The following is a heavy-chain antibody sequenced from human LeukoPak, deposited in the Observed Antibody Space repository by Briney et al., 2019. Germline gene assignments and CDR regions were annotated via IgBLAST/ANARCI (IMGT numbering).Heavy chain of an antibody. J-gene: IGHJ5*02. V-gene: IGHV4-4*02. CDR1: GGSISSSNW. D-gene: IGHD2-2*01. Sequence: SETLSLTCAVSGGSISSSNWWSGVRRPPGKGLEWIGEIYHSGSTNYNPSLKSRVTISVDKSKNQFSLKLSSVTAADTAVYYCARANVVVPAAYTIDWFDPWGQGTLVTVSS. CDR2: IYHSGST. CDR3: ARANVVVPAAYTIDWFDP.